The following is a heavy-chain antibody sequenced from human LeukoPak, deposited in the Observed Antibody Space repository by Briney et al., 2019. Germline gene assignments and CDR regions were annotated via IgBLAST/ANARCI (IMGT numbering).Heavy chain of an antibody. CDR2: IFYTGST. CDR3: ARKYPDHWFDP. J-gene: IGHJ5*02. CDR1: GGSITSGNYY. D-gene: IGHD6-6*01. V-gene: IGHV4-30-4*01. Sequence: TLSLTCTVSGGSITSGNYYWSWIRQPPGKGLEWIGYIFYTGSTNYSPSLKSRVSISVDTFKNQFSLKLSSVTAADTAVYYCARKYPDHWFDPWGQGTLVTVSS.